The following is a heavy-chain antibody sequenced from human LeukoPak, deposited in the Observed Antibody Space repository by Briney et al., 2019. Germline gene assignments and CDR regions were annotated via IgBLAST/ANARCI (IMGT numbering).Heavy chain of an antibody. CDR2: IIPIFGTA. CDR1: GGTFSSYA. D-gene: IGHD3-9*01. Sequence: ASVKVSCKASGGTFSSYAISWVRQAPGQGLEWMGGIIPIFGTANYAQKFQGRVTITADESTSTAYMELSSLRSEDTAVYYCARVKSGDDILTGYYTSQYNWFDPWVQGTLATVSS. J-gene: IGHJ5*02. V-gene: IGHV1-69*01. CDR3: ARVKSGDDILTGYYTSQYNWFDP.